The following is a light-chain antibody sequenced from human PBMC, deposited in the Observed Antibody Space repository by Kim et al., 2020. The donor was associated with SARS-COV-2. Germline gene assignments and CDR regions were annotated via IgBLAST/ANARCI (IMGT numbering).Light chain of an antibody. J-gene: IGKJ2*01. CDR2: EAF. Sequence: LSPGERATLSCRASQSVRSSVLACDQQKPGQAPRLLIYEAFKRVAGIPDRFSGSGSGTDFTLTISRPEPEDFAMYYCQQYGSSPYTFGQGTKLEI. CDR1: QSVRSSV. CDR3: QQYGSSPYT. V-gene: IGKV3-20*01.